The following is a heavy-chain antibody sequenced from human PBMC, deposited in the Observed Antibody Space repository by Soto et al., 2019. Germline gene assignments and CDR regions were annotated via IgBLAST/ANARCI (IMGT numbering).Heavy chain of an antibody. CDR3: ARGTAGYSGSWYGS. V-gene: IGHV4-34*01. Sequence: PSESLSLTCAVYGGSFSGHYCSWIRQPPGKGLEWIGEIVPSGSTNYNPSLKSRVTISVDTSKNQFSLKLSSVTAADTAVYYCARGTAGYSGSWYGSWGQGTLVTVS. J-gene: IGHJ5*01. CDR1: GGSFSGHY. CDR2: IVPSGST. D-gene: IGHD6-13*01.